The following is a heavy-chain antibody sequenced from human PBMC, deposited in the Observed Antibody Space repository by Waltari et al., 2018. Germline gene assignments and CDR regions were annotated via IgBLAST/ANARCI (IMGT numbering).Heavy chain of an antibody. CDR2: INHSGST. CDR3: ARAVAGYFDY. J-gene: IGHJ4*02. CDR1: GGSFRGYY. V-gene: IGHV4-34*01. Sequence: QVQLQQWGAGLLMPSETLSLTCDVYGGSFRGYYWSWIRQPPGKGLEWIGEINHSGSTNYNPSLKSRVTISVDTSKNQFSLKLSSVTAADTAVYYCARAVAGYFDYWGQGTLVTVSS. D-gene: IGHD6-19*01.